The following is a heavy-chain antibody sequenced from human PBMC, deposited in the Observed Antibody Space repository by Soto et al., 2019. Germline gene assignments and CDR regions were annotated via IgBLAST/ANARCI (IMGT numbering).Heavy chain of an antibody. J-gene: IGHJ6*02. CDR1: GGTFSSYA. Sequence: SVKVSCKASGGTFSSYAISWVRQAPGQGLEWMGGIIPIFGTANYAQKFQGRVTITADESTSTAYMELGSLRSEDTAVYYCARRDYDSSGYYYDYYGMDVWGQGTTVTVSS. CDR3: ARRDYDSSGYYYDYYGMDV. CDR2: IIPIFGTA. V-gene: IGHV1-69*13. D-gene: IGHD3-22*01.